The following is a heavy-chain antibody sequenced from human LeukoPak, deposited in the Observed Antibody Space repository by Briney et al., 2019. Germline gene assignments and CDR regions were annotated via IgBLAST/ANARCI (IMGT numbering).Heavy chain of an antibody. Sequence: ASVKVSCKASGYAFTSYGISWVRQAPGQGLEWMGWISAYNGNTNYAQKLQGRVTMTTDTSTSTAYMELRSLRSDDTAVYYCARDAAMGEWELPAYWGQGTLVTVSS. D-gene: IGHD1-26*01. J-gene: IGHJ4*02. CDR1: GYAFTSYG. CDR3: ARDAAMGEWELPAY. CDR2: ISAYNGNT. V-gene: IGHV1-18*01.